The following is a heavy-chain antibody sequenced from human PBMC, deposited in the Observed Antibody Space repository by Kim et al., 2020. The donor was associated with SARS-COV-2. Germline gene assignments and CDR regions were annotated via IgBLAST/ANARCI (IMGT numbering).Heavy chain of an antibody. V-gene: IGHV1-8*01. Sequence: ASVKVSCKASGYTFTSYDINWVRQATGQGLEWMGWMNPNSGNTGYAQKFQGRVTMTRNTSISTAYMELSSLRSEDTAVYYCARFDRRGVLLWFGPRGYGMDVWGQGTTVTVSS. D-gene: IGHD3-10*01. J-gene: IGHJ6*02. CDR2: MNPNSGNT. CDR3: ARFDRRGVLLWFGPRGYGMDV. CDR1: GYTFTSYD.